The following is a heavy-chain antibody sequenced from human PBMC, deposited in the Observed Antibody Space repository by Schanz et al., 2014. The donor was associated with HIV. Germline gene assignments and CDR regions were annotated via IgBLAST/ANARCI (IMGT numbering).Heavy chain of an antibody. CDR3: ASTEFPYSSSSDYYYGMDV. CDR1: GLSVRLNY. J-gene: IGHJ6*02. CDR2: IWYDGSNK. D-gene: IGHD6-6*01. V-gene: IGHV3-33*08. Sequence: VQLVESGGGLIQPGGSLRLSCTSPGLSVRLNYINWVRQAPGKGLEWVAVIWYDGSNKYYADSVKGRFTISRDNSKNTLYLQMNSLRAEDTAVYYCASTEFPYSSSSDYYYGMDVWGQGTTVTVSS.